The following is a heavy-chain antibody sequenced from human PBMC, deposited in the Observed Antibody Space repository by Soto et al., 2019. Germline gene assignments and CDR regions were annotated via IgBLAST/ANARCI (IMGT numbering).Heavy chain of an antibody. CDR2: IGESGTPT. V-gene: IGHV3-23*01. D-gene: IGHD2-2*01. CDR1: GFTFSSYA. CDR3: ARYIPGVRYYGMDV. Sequence: EVQLLESGRGLVQPGGSLRLSCAASGFTFSSYAMKWVRQAPGKGLEWVSLIGESGTPTYYAASVKGRFTIARDNSGNTLFLEMYSLRAEDTAVYYCARYIPGVRYYGMDVWGQGTTVTVSS. J-gene: IGHJ6*02.